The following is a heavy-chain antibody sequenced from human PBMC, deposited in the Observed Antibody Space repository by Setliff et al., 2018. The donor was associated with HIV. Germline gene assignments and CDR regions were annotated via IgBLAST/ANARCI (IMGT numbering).Heavy chain of an antibody. Sequence: ETLSLTCTVSGGSISTSYWNWIRQPPGKGLEWIAYIYISGTTNYNPALKSRVTISLDTSRNQFSLKLGSVTAADTAMYYCAREHCSGGSCNGFDIWGQGTMVTVSS. D-gene: IGHD2-15*01. J-gene: IGHJ3*02. CDR1: GGSISTSY. V-gene: IGHV4-4*09. CDR2: IYISGTT. CDR3: AREHCSGGSCNGFDI.